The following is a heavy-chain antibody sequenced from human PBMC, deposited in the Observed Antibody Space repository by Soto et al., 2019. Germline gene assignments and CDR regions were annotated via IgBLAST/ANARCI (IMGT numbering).Heavy chain of an antibody. CDR2: IYNNGRT. J-gene: IGHJ4*02. Sequence: NPSETLSLTCTVSGGSISSSSWSWIRQPPGRGLEWIGYIYNNGRTDYNPSLKSRVTISVDTSKNHFSLKLSSVTPADTAVYYCARARFCTSTSCYHYFDFWGQGTLVTVS. V-gene: IGHV4-59*01. CDR1: GGSISSSS. D-gene: IGHD2-2*01. CDR3: ARARFCTSTSCYHYFDF.